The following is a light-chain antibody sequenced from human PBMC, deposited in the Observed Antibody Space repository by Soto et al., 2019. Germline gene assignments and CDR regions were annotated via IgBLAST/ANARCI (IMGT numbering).Light chain of an antibody. Sequence: QSALTQLASVSESPGQSITISCTGTDSDVGAYNYVAWYQQRPGKAPKLMIFEVSNRPSGVSTRFSGSKSGNTASLTISGLQAEDEAFYYCSSYTSSNTLVFGPGTKLTVL. V-gene: IGLV2-14*01. CDR2: EVS. J-gene: IGLJ1*01. CDR1: DSDVGAYNY. CDR3: SSYTSSNTLV.